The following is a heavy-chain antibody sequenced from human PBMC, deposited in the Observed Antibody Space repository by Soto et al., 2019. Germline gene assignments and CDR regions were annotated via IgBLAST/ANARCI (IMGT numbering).Heavy chain of an antibody. Sequence: GGSLRLSCAASGFTFSSYAMNWVRQAPGKGLEWVANIKQDGSEKYYVDSVKARFTISRDNAKNSLYLQMNSLRAEDTAVYYCARDRYGELYYYYYGMDVWGQGTTVTVSS. CDR3: ARDRYGELYYYYYGMDV. V-gene: IGHV3-7*05. CDR1: GFTFSSYA. J-gene: IGHJ6*02. CDR2: IKQDGSEK. D-gene: IGHD4-17*01.